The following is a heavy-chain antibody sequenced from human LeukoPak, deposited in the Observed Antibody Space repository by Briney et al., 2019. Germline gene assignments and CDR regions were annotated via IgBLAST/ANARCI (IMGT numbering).Heavy chain of an antibody. D-gene: IGHD5-18*01. J-gene: IGHJ4*02. CDR1: GYTFTTYD. Sequence: GASVKVSCKASGYTFTTYDINWVRQATGQGLEWMGWMNPNSGNTGYAQKFQGRVTVTRNTSISTAFMELGGLRSEDTAVYFCARRNTAMVAGLDYWGQGSLVTVSS. CDR2: MNPNSGNT. CDR3: ARRNTAMVAGLDY. V-gene: IGHV1-8*01.